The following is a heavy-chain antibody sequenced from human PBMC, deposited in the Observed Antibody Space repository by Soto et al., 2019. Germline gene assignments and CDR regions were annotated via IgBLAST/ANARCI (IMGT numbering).Heavy chain of an antibody. D-gene: IGHD6-13*01. Sequence: QVQLVQSGAEEKKPGASVKVSCKASGYTFTSYAMHWVRQAPGQRLEWMGWINAGNGNTKYSQKFQGRVTITTDTSATTAYMELSSLRPEDTAVYYCARDVAAADYWGQGNLVTVSS. CDR1: GYTFTSYA. J-gene: IGHJ4*02. CDR3: ARDVAAADY. CDR2: INAGNGNT. V-gene: IGHV1-3*05.